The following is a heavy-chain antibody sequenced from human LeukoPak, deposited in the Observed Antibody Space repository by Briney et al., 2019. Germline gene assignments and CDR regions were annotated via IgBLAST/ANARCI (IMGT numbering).Heavy chain of an antibody. J-gene: IGHJ4*02. V-gene: IGHV4-61*08. CDR2: IYYISNT. CDR1: GASVGSAGYH. CDR3: ARTQSQSGSYRYYFGY. D-gene: IGHD1-26*01. Sequence: SETLFLTCTVSGASVGSAGYHWSWIRQPPGGGLEWIGYIYYISNTNYNPSLKSRVTMSVDPSKNQFSLKLNSVTAADTAVYYCARTQSQSGSYRYYFGYWGQGTLVTVSS.